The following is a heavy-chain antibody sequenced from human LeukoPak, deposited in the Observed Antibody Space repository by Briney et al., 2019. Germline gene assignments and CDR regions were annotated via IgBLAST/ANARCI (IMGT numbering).Heavy chain of an antibody. V-gene: IGHV3-74*01. CDR3: ARDPPPLGYCSGGSCYSDAFDI. Sequence: PGGSLRLSCAASGFTFSSYWMHWVRQAPGKGLVWVSRINSDGSSTSYADSVRGRFTISRDNAKNTLYLQMNSLRAEDTAVYYCARDPPPLGYCSGGSCYSDAFDIWGHGTMVTVSS. CDR1: GFTFSSYW. CDR2: INSDGSST. J-gene: IGHJ3*02. D-gene: IGHD2-15*01.